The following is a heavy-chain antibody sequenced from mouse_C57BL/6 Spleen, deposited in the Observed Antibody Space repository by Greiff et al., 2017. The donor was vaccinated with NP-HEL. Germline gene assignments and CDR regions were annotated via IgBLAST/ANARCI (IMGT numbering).Heavy chain of an antibody. D-gene: IGHD2-1*01. CDR1: GYPFTDNY. J-gene: IGHJ1*03. CDR2: IYPGSGNT. CDR3: ARGAIYYNPGYFDV. V-gene: IGHV1-76*01. Sequence: VQLQQSGAELVRPGASVKLSCKASGYPFTDNYINWVKQRPGQGLEWIARIYPGSGNTYYNEKFKGKATLTAEKSSSTAYMQLSSLTSENSAVYFGARGAIYYNPGYFDVWGTGTTVTVSS.